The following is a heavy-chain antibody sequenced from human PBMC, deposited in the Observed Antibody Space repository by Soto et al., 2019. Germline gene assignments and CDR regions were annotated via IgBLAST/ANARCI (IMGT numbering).Heavy chain of an antibody. D-gene: IGHD3-16*02. CDR2: ISYDGSNK. J-gene: IGHJ3*02. Sequence: QVQLVESGGGVVQPGRSLRLSCAASGFSFSNYAMHWVRQAPGKGLEWVAVISYDGSNKYYADSVRGRFTISRDNSKNTLELQMNNLRAEDTAVYYCATVRGYRQDFDAFDIWGQGTMVTVSP. CDR3: ATVRGYRQDFDAFDI. CDR1: GFSFSNYA. V-gene: IGHV3-30-3*01.